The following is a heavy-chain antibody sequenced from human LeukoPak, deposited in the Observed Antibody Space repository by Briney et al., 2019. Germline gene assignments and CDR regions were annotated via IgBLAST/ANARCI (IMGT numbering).Heavy chain of an antibody. CDR3: ARGPQVTSGAKEYAFDI. V-gene: IGHV3-21*01. J-gene: IGHJ3*02. D-gene: IGHD1-26*01. Sequence: GRSLRLSCAASGFTFDDYAMHWVRQAPGKGLEWVSSISSSSSYIYYADSVKGRFTISRDNAKNSLYLQMNSLRAEDTAVYYCARGPQVTSGAKEYAFDIWGQGTMVTVSS. CDR1: GFTFDDYA. CDR2: ISSSSSYI.